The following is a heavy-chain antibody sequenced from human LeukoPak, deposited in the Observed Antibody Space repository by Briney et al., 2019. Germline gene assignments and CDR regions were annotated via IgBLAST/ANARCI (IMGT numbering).Heavy chain of an antibody. Sequence: ASVKVSCKASGGTFSSYAISWVRQPPGQGLEWMGRIIPILGIANYAQKFQGRVTITADKSTSTAYMELSSLRSEDTAVYYCARDRDDILTGYRSADAFDIWGQGTMVTVSS. CDR3: ARDRDDILTGYRSADAFDI. D-gene: IGHD3-9*01. CDR1: GGTFSSYA. V-gene: IGHV1-69*04. CDR2: IIPILGIA. J-gene: IGHJ3*02.